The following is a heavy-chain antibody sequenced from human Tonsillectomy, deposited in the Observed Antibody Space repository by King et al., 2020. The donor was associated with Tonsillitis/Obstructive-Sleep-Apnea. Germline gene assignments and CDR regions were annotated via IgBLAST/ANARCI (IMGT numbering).Heavy chain of an antibody. D-gene: IGHD3-10*01. Sequence: VQLQESGPGLVKPSQTLSLTCTVSGGSISSGGYYWSWIRQHPGKGLEWIGYIYYSGSTYYNPSLKSRVTISVDTSKNQLSLKLSSVTASDTAVYYCARERITMVRGVMGFDYWGQGTLVTVSS. V-gene: IGHV4-31*03. CDR3: ARERITMVRGVMGFDY. CDR1: GGSISSGGYY. J-gene: IGHJ4*02. CDR2: IYYSGST.